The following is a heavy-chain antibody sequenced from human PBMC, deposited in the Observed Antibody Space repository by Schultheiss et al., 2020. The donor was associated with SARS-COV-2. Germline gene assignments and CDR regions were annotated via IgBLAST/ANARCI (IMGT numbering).Heavy chain of an antibody. V-gene: IGHV3-11*01. CDR3: AREGGVIAAAGIDY. J-gene: IGHJ4*02. Sequence: GGSLRLSCAASGFTFNDYYMSWIRQAPGKGLEWVSYISSSGNTIYTADSVKGRFTISRDNAKNSLYLRMNSLRAEDTAIYYCAREGGVIAAAGIDYWGQGTLVTVSS. CDR2: ISSSGNTI. CDR1: GFTFNDYY. D-gene: IGHD6-13*01.